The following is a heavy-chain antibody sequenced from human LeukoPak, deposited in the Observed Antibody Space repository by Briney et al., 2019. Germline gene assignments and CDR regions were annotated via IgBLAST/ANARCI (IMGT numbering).Heavy chain of an antibody. D-gene: IGHD3-16*01. J-gene: IGHJ5*02. CDR2: IYHSGST. Sequence: SETLSLTCAVSGYSISSGYYWGWIRQPPGKGLEWIGSIYHSGSTYYNPSLKGRVTLSVDTSKNQFSLKLNSVTAADTAVYYCARQRGRNWFDPWGQGTLVTVSS. CDR3: ARQRGRNWFDP. V-gene: IGHV4-38-2*01. CDR1: GYSISSGYY.